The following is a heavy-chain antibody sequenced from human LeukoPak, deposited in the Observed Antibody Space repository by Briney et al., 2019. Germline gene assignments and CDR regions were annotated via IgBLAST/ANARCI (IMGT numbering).Heavy chain of an antibody. CDR2: INPNSGGT. Sequence: ASVKVSCKASGYTFTGYYMHWVRQAPGQGLEWMGWINPNSGGTNYAQKFQGWVTMTRDTSISTAYMELSRLRSDDTAVYYCARGYCSGGSCYNNWFDPWGQGTPVTVSS. V-gene: IGHV1-2*04. D-gene: IGHD2-15*01. CDR3: ARGYCSGGSCYNNWFDP. J-gene: IGHJ5*02. CDR1: GYTFTGYY.